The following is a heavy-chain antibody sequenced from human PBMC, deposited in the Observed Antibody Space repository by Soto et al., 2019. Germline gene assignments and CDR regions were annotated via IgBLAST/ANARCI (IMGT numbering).Heavy chain of an antibody. J-gene: IGHJ4*02. CDR3: ATLAVAGH. CDR2: ISYDGNEK. CDR1: GFTFSTYG. Sequence: GGSLRLSCAASGFTFSTYGMHWVRQAPGKGLEWVSLISYDGNEKYYADSVKGRFTISRDNSKNTLYLQMNSLRAEDTASYYCATLAVAGHWGQGTLVTVSS. D-gene: IGHD6-19*01. V-gene: IGHV3-30*03.